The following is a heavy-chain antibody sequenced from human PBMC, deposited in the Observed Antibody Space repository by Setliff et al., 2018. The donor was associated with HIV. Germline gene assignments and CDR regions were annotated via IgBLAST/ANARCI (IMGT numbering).Heavy chain of an antibody. D-gene: IGHD3-10*01. V-gene: IGHV3-30*02. CDR1: GFIFSTYD. CDR2: MAYDGSNE. J-gene: IGHJ4*02. Sequence: GGSLRRSGAASGFIFSTYDMHWVRQAPGKGLEWLAVMAYDGSNEYYADSVNGRFTISRDNSKNTVYLEMNSLRTEDTAVYYCAKGSLWFGAYGDYFDYWGQGTLVTVSS. CDR3: AKGSLWFGAYGDYFDY.